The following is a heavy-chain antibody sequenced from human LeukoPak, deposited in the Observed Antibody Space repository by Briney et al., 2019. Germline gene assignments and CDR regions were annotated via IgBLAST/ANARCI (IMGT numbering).Heavy chain of an antibody. CDR1: GFTFSSYG. V-gene: IGHV3-33*08. Sequence: GGSLRLSCAASGFTFSSYGMHWVRQAPGKGLEWVAVIWYDGSNKYYADSVKGRFTISRDNSKNTLYLQMNSLRAEDTAVYYCARCGIVVTADYYFDYWGQGTLVTVSS. J-gene: IGHJ4*02. D-gene: IGHD3-22*01. CDR2: IWYDGSNK. CDR3: ARCGIVVTADYYFDY.